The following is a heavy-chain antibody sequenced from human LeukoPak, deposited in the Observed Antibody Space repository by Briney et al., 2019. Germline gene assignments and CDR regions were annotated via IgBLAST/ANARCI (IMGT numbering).Heavy chain of an antibody. V-gene: IGHV3-9*03. CDR1: GFTFDDYA. J-gene: IGHJ6*02. CDR3: ARDRIAAAGLDV. D-gene: IGHD6-13*01. CDR2: ISWNSGSI. Sequence: GGSLRLSCAASGFTFDDYAMHWVRQAPGKGLEWVSGISWNSGSIGYADSVKGRFTISRDNAKNSLYLQMNGLRAEDMALYYCARDRIAAAGLDVWGQGTTVTVSS.